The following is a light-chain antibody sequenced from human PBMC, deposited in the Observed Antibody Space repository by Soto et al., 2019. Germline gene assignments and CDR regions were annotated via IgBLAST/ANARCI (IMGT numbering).Light chain of an antibody. J-gene: IGKJ1*01. CDR1: QSISDS. V-gene: IGKV1-5*01. CDR3: QQYNTYPWT. Sequence: DIQMTQSPSTLSASVGDRVTITCRASQSISDSLAWYQQKPGKAPKLLIYDASSLEIGVPSRFSGSKSGTEFTLTISSLQPDDFATYYCQQYNTYPWTFCQGTKLDIK. CDR2: DAS.